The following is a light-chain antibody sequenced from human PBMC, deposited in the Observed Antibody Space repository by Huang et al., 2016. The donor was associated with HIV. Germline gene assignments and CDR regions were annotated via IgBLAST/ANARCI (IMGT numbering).Light chain of an antibody. CDR1: QSVSNN. V-gene: IGKV3-15*01. CDR3: QQYSDWPLWT. Sequence: EIVMTQSPATLSVSPGERATLSCRASQSVSNNLAWYQQKLGQAPRLLIYGASTSATGIPARFSGSGSGTDFTLTISSLQSEDFAVYYCQQYSDWPLWTFGQGSKVEIK. J-gene: IGKJ1*01. CDR2: GAS.